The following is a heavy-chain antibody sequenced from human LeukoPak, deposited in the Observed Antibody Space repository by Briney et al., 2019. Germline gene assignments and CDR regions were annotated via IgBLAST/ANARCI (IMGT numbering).Heavy chain of an antibody. D-gene: IGHD6-13*01. Sequence: SQTLSLTCTVSGGSISSGDYYWSWIRQPPGKGLEWIGRIYTSGSTNYNPSLKSRVTMSVDTSKNQFSLELSSVTAADTAVYYCARELAAAAYWFDPWGQGTLVTVSS. CDR3: ARELAAAAYWFDP. CDR2: IYTSGST. V-gene: IGHV4-61*02. J-gene: IGHJ5*02. CDR1: GGSISSGDYY.